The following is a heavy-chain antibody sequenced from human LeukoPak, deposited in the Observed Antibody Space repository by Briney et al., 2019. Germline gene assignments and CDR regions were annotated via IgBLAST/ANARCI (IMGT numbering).Heavy chain of an antibody. CDR3: AKDSHWILFDD. CDR2: ISGSGGST. D-gene: IGHD2-2*03. CDR1: GFTFSSYA. V-gene: IGHV3-23*01. Sequence: GGSLRLSCAASGFTFSSYAMSWVRQAPGKGLEWVSGISGSGGSTVYADSVKGRFTISRDNSKNTLYLQMNSLRDEDTAVYYCAKDSHWILFDDWGQGTLVTVSS. J-gene: IGHJ4*02.